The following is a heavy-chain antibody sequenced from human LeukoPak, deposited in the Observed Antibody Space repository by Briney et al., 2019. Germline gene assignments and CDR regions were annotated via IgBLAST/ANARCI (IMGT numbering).Heavy chain of an antibody. Sequence: GGSLRLSCAASGFTFSSYAMSWVRQAPGKGLEWVSYISSSGSTIYYADSVKGRFTISRDNAKDSLYLQMNSLRAEDTAVYYCAREALREDYYYGMDVWGQGTTVTVSS. CDR3: AREALREDYYYGMDV. J-gene: IGHJ6*02. CDR2: ISSSGSTI. CDR1: GFTFSSYA. V-gene: IGHV3-48*04. D-gene: IGHD1-26*01.